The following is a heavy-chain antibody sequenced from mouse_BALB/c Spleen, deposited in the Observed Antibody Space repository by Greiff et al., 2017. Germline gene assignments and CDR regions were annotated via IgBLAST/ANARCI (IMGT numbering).Heavy chain of an antibody. CDR3: ARWDGSTLDY. J-gene: IGHJ2*01. CDR2: INPNNGGT. V-gene: IGHV1-18*01. Sequence: EVKLQQSGPELVKPGASVKIPCKASGYTFTDYNMDWVKQSHGKSLEWIGDINPNNGGTIYNQKFKGKATLTVDKSSSTAYMELRSLTSEDTAVYYCARWDGSTLDYWGQGTTLTVSS. CDR1: GYTFTDYN. D-gene: IGHD1-1*01.